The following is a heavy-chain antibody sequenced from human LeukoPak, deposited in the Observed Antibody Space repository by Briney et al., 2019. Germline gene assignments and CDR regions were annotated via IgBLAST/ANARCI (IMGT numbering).Heavy chain of an antibody. J-gene: IGHJ4*02. CDR2: ISYDGTNK. Sequence: GGSLRLPCAASGFTFRSYAMHWVRQAPGKGLEWVAGISYDGTNKYYADSVKGRFTISRDNSKSTLYLQMNSLRTDDTAVYYCARESPACGEDCYFDYWGQGTLVTVSS. D-gene: IGHD2-21*02. V-gene: IGHV3-30-3*01. CDR3: ARESPACGEDCYFDY. CDR1: GFTFRSYA.